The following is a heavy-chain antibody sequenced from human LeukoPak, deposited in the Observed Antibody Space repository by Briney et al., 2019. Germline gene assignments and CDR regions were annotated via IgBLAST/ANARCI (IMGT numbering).Heavy chain of an antibody. CDR1: GFTFSSYA. V-gene: IGHV3-30-3*01. CDR3: VRDKNWAFDI. Sequence: GGSLRLSCTASGFTFSSYAMHWVRQAPGKGLEWVAVISYDGSNKYYADSVKGRFTISRDNSKNTLYLQMNSLRAEDTAVYYCVRDKNWAFDIWGQGTMVTVSS. J-gene: IGHJ3*02. CDR2: ISYDGSNK.